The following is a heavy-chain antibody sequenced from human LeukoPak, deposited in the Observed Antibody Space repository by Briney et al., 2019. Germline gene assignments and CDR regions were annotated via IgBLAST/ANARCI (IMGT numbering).Heavy chain of an antibody. Sequence: GGSLRLSCAASGFTFSSYSMNWVRQAPGKGLEWVSYISSSGSTIYYADSVKGRFTISRDNAKNPLYLQMNSLRAEDTAVYYCARPRSYDFWSGSAFDIWGQGTMVTVSS. CDR3: ARPRSYDFWSGSAFDI. J-gene: IGHJ3*02. CDR2: ISSSGSTI. CDR1: GFTFSSYS. V-gene: IGHV3-48*04. D-gene: IGHD3-3*01.